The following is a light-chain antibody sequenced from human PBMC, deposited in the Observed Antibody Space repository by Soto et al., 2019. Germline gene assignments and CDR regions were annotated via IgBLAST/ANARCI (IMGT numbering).Light chain of an antibody. CDR3: TSFTSSNTWV. J-gene: IGLJ3*02. Sequence: QSVLTQPASVSGSPGQSITISGTGTSSDVGGYNYVSWFQQHPGKAPKLKIYEVSNRPSGVSNRFSGSKSGYTASLTISELQAEDEADYYCTSFTSSNTWVFGGGTKVTV. CDR2: EVS. V-gene: IGLV2-14*03. CDR1: SSDVGGYNY.